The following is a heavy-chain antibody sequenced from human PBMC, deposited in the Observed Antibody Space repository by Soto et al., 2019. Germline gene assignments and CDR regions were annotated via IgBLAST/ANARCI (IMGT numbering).Heavy chain of an antibody. Sequence: QVQLVQSGAEVKKPGASVKVSCKASGYTFTGYYMHWVRQAPGRGLEWMGWINPNSGGTNYAQKFQGWVTMTRDTSISTAYMELSRLRSDDTAVYYCARELYDLTRNYYGMDVWGQGTTVTVSS. CDR1: GYTFTGYY. CDR2: INPNSGGT. J-gene: IGHJ6*02. D-gene: IGHD3-3*01. V-gene: IGHV1-2*04. CDR3: ARELYDLTRNYYGMDV.